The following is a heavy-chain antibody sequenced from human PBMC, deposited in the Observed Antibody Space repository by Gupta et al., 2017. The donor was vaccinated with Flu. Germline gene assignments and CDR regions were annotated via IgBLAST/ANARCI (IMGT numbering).Heavy chain of an antibody. V-gene: IGHV3-21*01. Sequence: EVQLVESGGGLVKPGGSLRLSCAASGFTFSSYSMNWVRQAPGKGLEWVSFISSSSSYIYYADSVKGRFTISRDNAKNSLYLQMNSLRAEDTAVYYCARGWECSSTSCYADYWGQGTLVTVSS. J-gene: IGHJ4*02. CDR2: ISSSSSYI. CDR1: GFTFSSYS. CDR3: ARGWECSSTSCYADY. D-gene: IGHD2-2*01.